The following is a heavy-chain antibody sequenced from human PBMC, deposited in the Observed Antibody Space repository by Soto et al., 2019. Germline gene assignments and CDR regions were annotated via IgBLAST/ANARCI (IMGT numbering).Heavy chain of an antibody. Sequence: GGSLRLSCAASGFTFDDYTMHWVRQAPGKGLEWVSLISWDGGSTYYADSVKGRFTISRDNSKNSLYLQMNSLRTEDTALYYCAKDAGVRGWNYGMDVWGQVTTVTVSS. CDR3: AKDAGVRGWNYGMDV. V-gene: IGHV3-43*01. CDR1: GFTFDDYT. CDR2: ISWDGGST. D-gene: IGHD3-10*01. J-gene: IGHJ6*02.